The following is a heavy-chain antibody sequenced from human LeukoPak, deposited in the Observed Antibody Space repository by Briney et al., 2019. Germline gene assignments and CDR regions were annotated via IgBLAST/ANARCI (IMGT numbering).Heavy chain of an antibody. CDR1: GFTFSIYS. CDR3: ARRAWFGEPIPAYDY. Sequence: AGGSLRLSCAASGFTFSIYSMNWVRQALGEGLEWVSSISSSSSYIYYADSVKGRFTISRDNAKNSLYLQMNSLRAEDTAVYYCARRAWFGEPIPAYDYWGQGTLVTVSS. V-gene: IGHV3-21*01. CDR2: ISSSSSYI. J-gene: IGHJ4*02. D-gene: IGHD3-10*01.